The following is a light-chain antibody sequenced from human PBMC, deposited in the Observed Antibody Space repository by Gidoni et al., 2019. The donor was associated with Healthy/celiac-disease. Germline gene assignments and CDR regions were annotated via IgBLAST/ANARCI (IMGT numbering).Light chain of an antibody. CDR2: AAS. CDR1: QGIRND. V-gene: IGKV1-6*01. Sequence: AIQMTQSPSSLSASVGDRVTITCRSSQGIRNDLGWYQQKPGKAPKLLIYAASSLQSGVPSRFSGSGSGTDFTLTISSLQPEDFATYYCLQDYNYPPTFXQXTKVEIK. CDR3: LQDYNYPPT. J-gene: IGKJ1*01.